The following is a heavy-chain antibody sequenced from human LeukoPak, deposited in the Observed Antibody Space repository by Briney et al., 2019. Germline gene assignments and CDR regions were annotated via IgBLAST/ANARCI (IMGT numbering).Heavy chain of an antibody. Sequence: GGSLRLVCAASGFTFSSYALSWVRQAPGKGLEWVSVINTSGGTTYYADSVKGRFTISRDNSKNTLYLQMNSLRAEDTAVYYCAKGRTSTWYDSWGQGTLVTVSS. D-gene: IGHD2-2*01. CDR2: INTSGGTT. CDR1: GFTFSSYA. CDR3: AKGRTSTWYDS. V-gene: IGHV3-23*01. J-gene: IGHJ5*01.